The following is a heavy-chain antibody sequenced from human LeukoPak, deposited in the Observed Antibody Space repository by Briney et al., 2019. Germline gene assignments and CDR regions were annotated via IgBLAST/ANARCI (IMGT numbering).Heavy chain of an antibody. V-gene: IGHV1-69*13. CDR1: GGTFSSYA. J-gene: IGHJ4*02. CDR3: ARGVATIKFSHNPYYFDY. Sequence: SVKVSCKASGGTFSSYAISWVRQAPGQGLEWMGGIIPIFGTANYAQKFQGGVTITADESTSTAYMELSSLRSEDTAVYYCARGVATIKFSHNPYYFDYWGQGTLVTVSS. CDR2: IIPIFGTA. D-gene: IGHD5-12*01.